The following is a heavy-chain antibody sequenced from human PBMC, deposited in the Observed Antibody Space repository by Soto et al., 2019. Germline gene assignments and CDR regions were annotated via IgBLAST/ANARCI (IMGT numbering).Heavy chain of an antibody. CDR1: GGSISSSSYY. J-gene: IGHJ4*02. Sequence: SETLSLTCTVSGGSISSSSYYWGWIRQPPGKRLEWIGSIYYSGSTYYNPSLKSRATISVDTSNNHFSLKLSSVTAADTAVYYCARWSCDYDFWSGHYYFDYWGQGTLVTVSS. V-gene: IGHV4-39*01. CDR2: IYYSGST. CDR3: ARWSCDYDFWSGHYYFDY. D-gene: IGHD3-3*01.